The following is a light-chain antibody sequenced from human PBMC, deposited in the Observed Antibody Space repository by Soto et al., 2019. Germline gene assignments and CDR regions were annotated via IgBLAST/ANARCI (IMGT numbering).Light chain of an antibody. V-gene: IGKV3-20*01. CDR3: QNSHDSQWT. CDR2: DAS. J-gene: IGKJ1*01. CDR1: QSVRSNY. Sequence: EVVLTQSPGTLSLSPGERATLSCRASQSVRSNYFVWYQHKPGQAPKLLIYDASNRATGIPDRFSGSGSGTDFTLTINRLEPADFAVYYCQNSHDSQWTFGQGTKVQV.